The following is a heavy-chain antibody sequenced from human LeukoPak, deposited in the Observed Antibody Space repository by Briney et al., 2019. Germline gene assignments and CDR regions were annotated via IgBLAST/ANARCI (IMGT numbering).Heavy chain of an antibody. CDR1: GGTFSSYA. CDR2: IIPIVDTA. J-gene: IGHJ4*02. Sequence: ASVKVSCKASGGTFSSYAISWVRQVPGQGLEWMGEIIPIVDTADYAQKFQGRVTITADESTSTAYMELSSLRAEDTAVYYCAREFEVRSGGYYYFFDYWGQGTLVTVSS. V-gene: IGHV1-69*13. CDR3: AREFEVRSGGYYYFFDY. D-gene: IGHD3-22*01.